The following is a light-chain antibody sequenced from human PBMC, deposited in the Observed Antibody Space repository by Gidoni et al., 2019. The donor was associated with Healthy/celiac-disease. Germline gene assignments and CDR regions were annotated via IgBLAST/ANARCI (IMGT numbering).Light chain of an antibody. Sequence: EIVLPQSPGTLSLSPGERSTLSCRASQSVSSSYLAWYQQKPGQAPRRLIYGASSRATGIPDRLSGSGSGTDFTLTISRLEPEDVAVYYCQQYGSSPLTFGGGTKVEIK. CDR3: QQYGSSPLT. J-gene: IGKJ4*01. CDR1: QSVSSSY. V-gene: IGKV3-20*01. CDR2: GAS.